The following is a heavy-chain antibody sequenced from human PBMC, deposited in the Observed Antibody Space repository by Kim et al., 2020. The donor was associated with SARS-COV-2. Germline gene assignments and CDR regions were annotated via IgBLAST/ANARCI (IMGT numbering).Heavy chain of an antibody. Sequence: GGSLRLSCAASGFTFSTYAMTWVRQAPGKGLEWVSAIIPSGGRTYYADSVKGRFTISRDNSKNTLYLEMNSLRADDTAIYYCAKDSGDSGSYPRWFDSWGQGTLVTVSS. CDR1: GFTFSTYA. D-gene: IGHD1-26*01. V-gene: IGHV3-23*01. CDR2: IIPSGGRT. J-gene: IGHJ5*01. CDR3: AKDSGDSGSYPRWFDS.